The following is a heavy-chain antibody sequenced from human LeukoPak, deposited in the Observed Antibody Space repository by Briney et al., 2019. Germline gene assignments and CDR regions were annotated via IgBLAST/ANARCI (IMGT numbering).Heavy chain of an antibody. CDR2: IYPGDSDT. Sequence: GESLKISCKGSGYSFTSYWISWVRKMPGKGLEWMGIIYPGDSDTRYSPSFQGQVTISADKSISTAYLQWSSLKASDTATYYCARHRGRSPLYFDYWGQGTLVTVSS. D-gene: IGHD3-10*01. J-gene: IGHJ4*02. CDR1: GYSFTSYW. V-gene: IGHV5-51*01. CDR3: ARHRGRSPLYFDY.